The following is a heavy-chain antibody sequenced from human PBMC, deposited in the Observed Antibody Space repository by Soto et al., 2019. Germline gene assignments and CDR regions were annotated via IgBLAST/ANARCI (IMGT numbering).Heavy chain of an antibody. CDR3: ATQFHHCGGDCYRGPYFGMDV. V-gene: IGHV1-2*02. Sequence: EASVKVSCKASGYTFTGYYVLWVRQAPGQGPECMGWINPYTGGTNYAQKFQGRVTMTRDTSISTAYMELSKLISDDTAVYYCATQFHHCGGDCYRGPYFGMDVWGQGTTVTVPS. D-gene: IGHD2-21*02. CDR2: INPYTGGT. J-gene: IGHJ6*02. CDR1: GYTFTGYY.